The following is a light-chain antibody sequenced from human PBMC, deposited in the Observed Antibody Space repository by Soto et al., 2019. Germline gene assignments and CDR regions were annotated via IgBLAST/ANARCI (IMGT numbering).Light chain of an antibody. CDR1: SRAFGGSNH. CDR2: DVS. CDR3: SSYRSSSSPPFV. V-gene: IGLV2-14*03. J-gene: IGLJ1*01. Sequence: QSALTQPASVSASPGQSITISCTGTSRAFGGSNHVSWYQQHPGKAPKPLIYDVSNRPSGISDRFSGSKSGNTASLTISGLLTEDEADYFCSSYRSSSSPPFVFGTGTKVTVL.